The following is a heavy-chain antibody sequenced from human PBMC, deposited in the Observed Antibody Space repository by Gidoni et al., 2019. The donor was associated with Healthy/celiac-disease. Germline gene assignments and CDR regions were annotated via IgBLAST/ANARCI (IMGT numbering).Heavy chain of an antibody. V-gene: IGHV4-39*01. CDR2: IYYSGST. CDR3: ARRGSGYGSGSPFSY. J-gene: IGHJ4*02. Sequence: GLEWIGSIYYSGSTYYNPSLKSRVTISVDTSKNQFSLKLSSVTAADTAVYYCARRGSGYGSGSPFSYWGQGTLVTVSS. D-gene: IGHD3-10*01.